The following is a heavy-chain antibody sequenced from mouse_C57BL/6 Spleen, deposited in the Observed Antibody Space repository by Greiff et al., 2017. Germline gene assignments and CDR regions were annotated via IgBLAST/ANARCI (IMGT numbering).Heavy chain of an antibody. Sequence: DVMLVESGGGLVKPGGSLKLSCAASGFTFSDYGMHWVRQAPEKGLEWVAYISSGSSTIYYADTVKGRFTISRDNAKNTLFLQMTSLRSEDTAMYHCATDSQGFAYWGQGTLVTVSA. D-gene: IGHD3-3*01. CDR1: GFTFSDYG. J-gene: IGHJ3*01. CDR2: ISSGSSTI. CDR3: ATDSQGFAY. V-gene: IGHV5-17*01.